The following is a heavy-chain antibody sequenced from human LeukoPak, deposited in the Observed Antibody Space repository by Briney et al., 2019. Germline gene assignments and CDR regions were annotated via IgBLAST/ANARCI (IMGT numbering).Heavy chain of an antibody. Sequence: PGGSLRLSCAASGSTFSSYWMSWVRQAPGKGLEWVANIKQDGSEKYYVDSVKGRFTISRDNAKNSLYLQMNSLRAEDTAVYYCARADSSIAARLSRSSIFNYYYYMDVWGKGTTVTVSS. V-gene: IGHV3-7*01. CDR1: GSTFSSYW. CDR3: ARADSSIAARLSRSSIFNYYYYMDV. D-gene: IGHD6-6*01. J-gene: IGHJ6*03. CDR2: IKQDGSEK.